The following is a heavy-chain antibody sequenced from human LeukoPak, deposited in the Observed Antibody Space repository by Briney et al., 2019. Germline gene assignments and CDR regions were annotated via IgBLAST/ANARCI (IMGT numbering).Heavy chain of an antibody. J-gene: IGHJ6*03. D-gene: IGHD6-19*01. Sequence: SETLSLTCPVSGGSISSGSYYWSWIRQPAGKGLEWIGRIYTSGSTNYNPSLKSRVTISVDTSKNQFSLKLSSVTAADTAVYYCARSYSSGWYNYYYYYMDVWGKGTTVSISS. CDR2: IYTSGST. V-gene: IGHV4-61*02. CDR1: GGSISSGSYY. CDR3: ARSYSSGWYNYYYYYMDV.